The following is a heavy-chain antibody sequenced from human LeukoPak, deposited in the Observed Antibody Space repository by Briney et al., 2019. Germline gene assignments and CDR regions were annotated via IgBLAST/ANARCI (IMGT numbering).Heavy chain of an antibody. V-gene: IGHV1-2*02. D-gene: IGHD6-13*01. J-gene: IGHJ3*01. CDR3: ARSIAAARTTQAAFDV. CDR1: GYTFTDYY. Sequence: VASVKVSCKASGYTFTDYYIHWVRQAPGQGLEWMGWINPNSGGTNYAQNFQDRVTMTRDTSISTAYMELSSLRSDDTAVYYCARSIAAARTTQAAFDVWGQETMVTVSS. CDR2: INPNSGGT.